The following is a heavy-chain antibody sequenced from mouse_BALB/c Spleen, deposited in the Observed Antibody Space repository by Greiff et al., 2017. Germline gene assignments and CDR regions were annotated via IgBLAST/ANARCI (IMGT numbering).Heavy chain of an antibody. V-gene: IGHV5-17*02. CDR3: ARRGSNWEAYAMDY. CDR1: GFTFSSFG. Sequence: EVKLVESGGGLVQPGGSRKLSCAASGFTFSSFGMPWVRQAPEKGLEWVAYISSGSSTIYYADTVKGRFTISRDNPKNTLFLQMTSLRSEDTAMYYCARRGSNWEAYAMDYWGQGTSVTVSS. D-gene: IGHD4-1*01. CDR2: ISSGSSTI. J-gene: IGHJ4*01.